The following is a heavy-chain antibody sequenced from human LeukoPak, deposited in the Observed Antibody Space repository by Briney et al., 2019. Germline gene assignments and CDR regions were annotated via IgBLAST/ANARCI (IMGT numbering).Heavy chain of an antibody. J-gene: IGHJ4*02. Sequence: SETLSLTCAVYGGSFSGYYWSWIRQPPGRGLEWIGEINHSGSTNYNPSLKSRVTISVDTSKNQFSLKLSSVTAADTAVYYRARDSLGATSPYYFDYWGQGTLVTVSS. CDR3: ARDSLGATSPYYFDY. CDR1: GGSFSGYY. CDR2: INHSGST. V-gene: IGHV4-34*01. D-gene: IGHD1-26*01.